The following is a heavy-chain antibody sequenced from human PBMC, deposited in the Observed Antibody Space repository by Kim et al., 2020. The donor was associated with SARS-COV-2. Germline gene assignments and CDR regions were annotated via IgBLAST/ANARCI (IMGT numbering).Heavy chain of an antibody. D-gene: IGHD3-16*02. CDR3: ATLRTRYDYVWWSYRN. J-gene: IGHJ4*02. V-gene: IGHV3-48*03. Sequence: VKGRFTISRDNAKNSLYLQMNSLRAEDTAVYYCATLRTRYDYVWWSYRNWGQGTLVTVSS.